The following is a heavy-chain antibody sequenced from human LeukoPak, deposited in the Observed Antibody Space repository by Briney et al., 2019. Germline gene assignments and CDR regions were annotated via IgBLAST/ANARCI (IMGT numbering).Heavy chain of an antibody. Sequence: GGSLRLSYAASGFAFSSCGIHWVRQAPGKGLEWVALISEDGSIKFYADSVKGRFTISGDNSKNTLYLQMNSLRAEDTAVYYCAKEVGARDAFDIWGQGTLVTVSP. J-gene: IGHJ3*02. CDR3: AKEVGARDAFDI. CDR2: ISEDGSIK. D-gene: IGHD1-26*01. V-gene: IGHV3-30*18. CDR1: GFAFSSCG.